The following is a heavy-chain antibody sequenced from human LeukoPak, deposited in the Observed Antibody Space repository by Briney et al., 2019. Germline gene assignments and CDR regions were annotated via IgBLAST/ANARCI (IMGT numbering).Heavy chain of an antibody. V-gene: IGHV1-18*01. CDR3: ARDTLLGYCSGGSCYPIDY. CDR1: GHTFTSYG. D-gene: IGHD2-15*01. CDR2: ISSYNGNT. J-gene: IGHJ4*02. Sequence: ASVKVSFKASGHTFTSYGISWVRQPPGQGLEWMGLISSYNGNTNYVQKLQGRVTMTTDTSTSTAYMELRSLRSDDTAVYYCARDTLLGYCSGGSCYPIDYWGQGTLVTVSS.